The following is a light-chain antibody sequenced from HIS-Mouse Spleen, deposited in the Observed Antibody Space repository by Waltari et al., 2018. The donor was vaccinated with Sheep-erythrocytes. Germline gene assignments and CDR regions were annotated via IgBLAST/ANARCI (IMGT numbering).Light chain of an antibody. CDR2: DVS. CDR1: SSDVGGYNY. J-gene: IGLJ1*01. Sequence: QSALTQPRSVSGSPGQSVTISCTGTSSDVGGYNYVSWYYQHPGKAPKLMIYDVSKRPSGVPDRFSGSKSGNTASLTISGLQAEDEADYYCCSYAGSYNHVFATGTKVTVL. V-gene: IGLV2-11*01. CDR3: CSYAGSYNHV.